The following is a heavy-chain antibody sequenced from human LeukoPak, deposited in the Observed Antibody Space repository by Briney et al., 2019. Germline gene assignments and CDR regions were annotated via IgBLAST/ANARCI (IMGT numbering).Heavy chain of an antibody. CDR2: INHSGST. D-gene: IGHD5-18*01. CDR3: ASRKGYSYHFDY. CDR1: SGSITNYH. J-gene: IGHJ4*02. V-gene: IGHV4-34*01. Sequence: SETLSLTCTVSSGSITNYHWSWIRQPPGKGLEWIGEINHSGSTNYNPSLKSRVTISVDTSKNQFSLKLSSVTAADTAVYYCASRKGYSYHFDYWGQGTLVTVSS.